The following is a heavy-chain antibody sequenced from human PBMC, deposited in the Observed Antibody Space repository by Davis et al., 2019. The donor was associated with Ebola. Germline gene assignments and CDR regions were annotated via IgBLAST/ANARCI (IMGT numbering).Heavy chain of an antibody. V-gene: IGHV1-46*01. CDR3: AIMTNYYDSSGYYNALLYYFDY. CDR2: INPSGGST. Sequence: ASVKVSCKASGYTFTNYYMHWVRQAPGQGLEWMGIINPSGGSTSYAQKFQGRVTMTRDTSTSTAYMELSSLRSEDTAVYYCAIMTNYYDSSGYYNALLYYFDYWGQGTLVTISS. J-gene: IGHJ4*02. CDR1: GYTFTNYY. D-gene: IGHD3-22*01.